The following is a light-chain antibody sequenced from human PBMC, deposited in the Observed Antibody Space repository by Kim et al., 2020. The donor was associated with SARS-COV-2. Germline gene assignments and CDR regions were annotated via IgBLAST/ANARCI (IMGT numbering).Light chain of an antibody. CDR1: GLGNRY. CDR2: QDF. CDR3: QAWDTGPAV. V-gene: IGLV3-1*01. J-gene: IGLJ3*02. Sequence: SYELTQPPSLSVSPGQTACIPCSGDGLGNRYTCWYQQKAGQSPVLVIYQDFKRPSGIPERFSGSNSGNTATLTITETQSMDEADYYCQAWDTGPAVLGGG.